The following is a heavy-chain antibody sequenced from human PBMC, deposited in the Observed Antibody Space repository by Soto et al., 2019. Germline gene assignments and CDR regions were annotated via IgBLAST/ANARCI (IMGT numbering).Heavy chain of an antibody. CDR1: GFTFSSYA. D-gene: IGHD4-17*01. Sequence: PGGSLRLSCSASGFTFSSYAMHWVRQAPGKGLEYVSAISSNGGSTYYADSVKGRFTISRDNSKNTLYLQMSSLRAEDTAVYYCVKNHDYGEYYYGMDVWGQGTTVTVSS. V-gene: IGHV3-64D*06. J-gene: IGHJ6*02. CDR2: ISSNGGST. CDR3: VKNHDYGEYYYGMDV.